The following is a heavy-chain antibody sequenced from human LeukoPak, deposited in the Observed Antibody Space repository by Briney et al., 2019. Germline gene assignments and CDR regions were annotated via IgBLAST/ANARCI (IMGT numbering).Heavy chain of an antibody. Sequence: GGSLRLSCAASGFTFSSYAVSWVRQAPGERLEWVSAISPSGGSTYYADSVKGRFTISRDNSKNTLYLQMNSLRAEDTAVYYCAKGRPYDYVWGTYRTGFDYWGQGTLVTVSS. CDR3: AKGRPYDYVWGTYRTGFDY. J-gene: IGHJ4*02. V-gene: IGHV3-23*01. CDR1: GFTFSSYA. CDR2: ISPSGGST. D-gene: IGHD3-16*02.